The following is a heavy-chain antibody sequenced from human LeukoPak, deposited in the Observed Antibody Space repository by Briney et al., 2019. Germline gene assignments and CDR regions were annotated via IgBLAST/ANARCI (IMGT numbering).Heavy chain of an antibody. CDR2: IYYSGST. CDR1: GGSISSYY. J-gene: IGHJ4*02. V-gene: IGHV4-59*08. Sequence: SETLSLTCTVSGGSISSYYWSWIRQPPGKGLEWIGYIYYSGSTNYNPSLKSRVAISVDTSKNQFSLKLSSVTAADTAVYYCARHSRQWLVNWGQGTLVTVSS. CDR3: ARHSRQWLVN. D-gene: IGHD6-19*01.